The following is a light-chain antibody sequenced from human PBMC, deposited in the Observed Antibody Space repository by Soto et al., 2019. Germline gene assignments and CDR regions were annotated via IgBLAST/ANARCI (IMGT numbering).Light chain of an antibody. CDR3: QQSYTSPTT. Sequence: DIQMTQSPSTLSASIGDRVTITCRASESIRTWLAWYQHKPGKAPKFLIYDASSLESGVPSRFSGSGSGTEFTLTISNLQPDDFATYFCQQSYTSPTTFGQGTRLEI. V-gene: IGKV1-5*01. CDR1: ESIRTW. CDR2: DAS. J-gene: IGKJ5*01.